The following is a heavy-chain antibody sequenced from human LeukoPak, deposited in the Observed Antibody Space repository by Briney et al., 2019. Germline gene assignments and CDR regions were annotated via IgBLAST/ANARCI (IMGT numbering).Heavy chain of an antibody. CDR3: ARVLGYCSSTSCYAWFDP. J-gene: IGHJ5*02. Sequence: GASVKVSCKASGGTFSSYAISWVRQAPGQGLEWMGWISAYNGNTNYAQKLQGRVTMATDTSTSTAYMELRSLRSDDTAVYYCARVLGYCSSTSCYAWFDPWGQGTLVTVSS. CDR2: ISAYNGNT. CDR1: GGTFSSYA. V-gene: IGHV1-18*01. D-gene: IGHD2-2*01.